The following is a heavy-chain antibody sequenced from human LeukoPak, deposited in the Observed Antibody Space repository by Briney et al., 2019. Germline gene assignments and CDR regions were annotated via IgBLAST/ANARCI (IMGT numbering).Heavy chain of an antibody. J-gene: IGHJ3*02. D-gene: IGHD1-20*01. V-gene: IGHV1-2*02. Sequence: ASVKVSCKVSGYTLTELSMHWVRQAPGQGLEWMGWINPNSGGTNYAQKFQGRVTMTRDTSISTAYMELSRVISDDTAVYYCARGYNWNGAAFDIWGQGTMVTVSS. CDR3: ARGYNWNGAAFDI. CDR2: INPNSGGT. CDR1: GYTLTELS.